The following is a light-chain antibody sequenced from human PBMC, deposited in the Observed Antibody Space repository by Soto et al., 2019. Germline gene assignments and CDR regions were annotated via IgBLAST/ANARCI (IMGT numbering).Light chain of an antibody. J-gene: IGKJ1*01. V-gene: IGKV1-39*01. CDR2: AAS. CDR3: QQRYSTPRT. CDR1: QSISSY. Sequence: DIQMPQSPSSLSASVGDSVTITCRASQSISSYLNWYQQKPGKAPKLLIYAASSLQSGVPSRFSASGSGTDFTLTISSLQPEDGSTYYCQQRYSTPRTFGQGTKVDIK.